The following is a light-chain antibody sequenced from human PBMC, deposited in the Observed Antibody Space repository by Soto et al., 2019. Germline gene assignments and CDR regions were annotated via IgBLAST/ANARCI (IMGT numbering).Light chain of an antibody. CDR3: QQPSTYSFT. J-gene: IGKJ3*01. CDR2: DAS. Sequence: DIQMTQSPSPLSASLGSRVTITCRSSKSVRSWLAWYQQKPGRSPKLLIYDASSLQGGVPSRFSGSGFGTEFPLTVISLQADDFAPYYCQQPSTYSFTCGPGPKVDMK. V-gene: IGKV1-5*01. CDR1: KSVRSW.